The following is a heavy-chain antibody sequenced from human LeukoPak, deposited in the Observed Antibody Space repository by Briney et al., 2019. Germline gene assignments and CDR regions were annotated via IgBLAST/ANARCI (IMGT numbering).Heavy chain of an antibody. V-gene: IGHV3-11*06. CDR1: GFTVSDYC. J-gene: IGHJ4*02. CDR2: IDRSGTYT. CDR3: ARDLTVGPIFTDY. D-gene: IGHD1-26*01. Sequence: GGSLRLSCAASGFTVSDYCMNWIRQAPGKGLEWVSYIDRSGTYTNYADSVKGRFTISRDNAKNSLYLQMNSLRAEDTAVYYCARDLTVGPIFTDYWGQGTLVTVSS.